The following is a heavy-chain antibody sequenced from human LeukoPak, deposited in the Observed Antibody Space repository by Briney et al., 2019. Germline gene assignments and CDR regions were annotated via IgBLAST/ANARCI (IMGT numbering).Heavy chain of an antibody. D-gene: IGHD2-2*01. CDR2: ISYDGSNK. CDR3: ARGRLGYCSSTSCLSPDY. Sequence: GGSLRLSCAASGFTFSSYAMHWVRQAPGKGLEWVAVISYDGSNKYYADSVKGRFTISRDNSKNTLYLQMNSLRAEDTAVYNCARGRLGYCSSTSCLSPDYWGQGTLVTVSS. V-gene: IGHV3-30-3*01. J-gene: IGHJ4*02. CDR1: GFTFSSYA.